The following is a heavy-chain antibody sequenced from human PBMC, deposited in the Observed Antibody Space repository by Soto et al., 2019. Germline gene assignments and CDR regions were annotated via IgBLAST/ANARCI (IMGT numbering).Heavy chain of an antibody. CDR2: IYYSGST. Sequence: SETLSLTCTVSGGSISSYYWSWIRQPPGKGLEWIGYIYYSGSTNYNPSLKSRVTISVDTSKNQFSLKLSSVTAADTAVYYCARLTGNDDYWGQGTLVTVSS. V-gene: IGHV4-59*01. CDR1: GGSISSYY. CDR3: ARLTGNDDY. D-gene: IGHD3-9*01. J-gene: IGHJ4*02.